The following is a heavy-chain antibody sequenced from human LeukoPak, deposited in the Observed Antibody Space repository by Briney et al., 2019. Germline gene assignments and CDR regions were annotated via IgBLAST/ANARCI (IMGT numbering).Heavy chain of an antibody. CDR1: GGTFSSYA. CDR3: ARKPFKDFWYLDP. D-gene: IGHD3-3*01. CDR2: IIPIFGTA. V-gene: IGHV1-69*01. J-gene: IGHJ5*02. Sequence: SVKVSCKASGGTFSSYAISWVRQAPGQGLKWMGGIIPIFGTANYAQKFQGRVTITADESTSTAYMELSSLRPEDTAVYYCARKPFKDFWYLDPWGQGTLVTVSS.